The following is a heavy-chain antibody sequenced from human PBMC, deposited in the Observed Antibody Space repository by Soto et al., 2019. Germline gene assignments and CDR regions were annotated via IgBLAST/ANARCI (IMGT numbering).Heavy chain of an antibody. D-gene: IGHD2-21*01. CDR1: GGSISSGGYS. CDR3: ARNCGGDCYYGMDV. CDR2: IYHSGST. V-gene: IGHV4-30-2*01. Sequence: KPSETLSLTCAVSGGSISSGGYSWSWIRQPPGKGLEWIGYIYHSGSTYYNPSLKSRVTISVDRSKNQFSLKLSSVTAADTAVYYCARNCGGDCYYGMDVWGQGTTVTVSS. J-gene: IGHJ6*02.